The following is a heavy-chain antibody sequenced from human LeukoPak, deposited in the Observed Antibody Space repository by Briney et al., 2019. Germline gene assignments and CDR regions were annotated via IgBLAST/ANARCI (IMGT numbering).Heavy chain of an antibody. Sequence: SETLSLICTVSNGSISPHFWSWIRQSPGKGLEWIGYVSNSGATHYNPSLKSRVTISVDTSKSHLSLKLSSVTAADTAVYYCASGISVDPDTFDIWGPGTMVTISP. CDR2: VSNSGAT. J-gene: IGHJ3*02. D-gene: IGHD3-3*02. CDR1: NGSISPHF. CDR3: ASGISVDPDTFDI. V-gene: IGHV4-4*08.